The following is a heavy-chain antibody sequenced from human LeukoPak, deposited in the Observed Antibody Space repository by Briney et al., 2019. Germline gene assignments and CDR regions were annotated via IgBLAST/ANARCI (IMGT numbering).Heavy chain of an antibody. CDR3: ATFSGYFDSKNWFDP. Sequence: SETLSLTCAVSGGSISSGGYSWSWIRQPPGKGLEWIGYIYHSGSTYYNPSLKSRVTISVDRSKNQFSLKLSSVTAADTAVYYCATFSGYFDSKNWFDPWGQGTLVTVSS. D-gene: IGHD3-22*01. CDR1: GGSISSGGYS. CDR2: IYHSGST. J-gene: IGHJ5*02. V-gene: IGHV4-30-2*01.